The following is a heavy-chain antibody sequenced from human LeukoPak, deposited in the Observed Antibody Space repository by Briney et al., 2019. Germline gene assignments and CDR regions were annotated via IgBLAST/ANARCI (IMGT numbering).Heavy chain of an antibody. Sequence: SETLSLTCSVPGDSISSYSWTWIRQPPGKGLEWIGSIDYSGGRSYSPSLKSRVTISADPSKNQFSLNLTSVTAADTAVYLCARDHPVAASAADIWGRGTMVTVSS. CDR1: GDSISSYS. CDR2: IDYSGGR. V-gene: IGHV4-59*01. J-gene: IGHJ3*02. D-gene: IGHD2-21*01. CDR3: ARDHPVAASAADI.